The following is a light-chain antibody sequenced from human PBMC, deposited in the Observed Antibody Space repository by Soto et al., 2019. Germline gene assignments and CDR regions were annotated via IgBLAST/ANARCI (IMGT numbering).Light chain of an antibody. V-gene: IGKV3-20*01. Sequence: IVLTHSPGTLSLSPWEITTLSCRASQSISRYLAWYQQKPGQGPRLLIYGASSRATGTPDRFSGSGSGTDFTLTINRLEPEDFALYYSQQYHSWPLTFGGGTKVDIK. CDR2: GAS. CDR1: QSISRY. CDR3: QQYHSWPLT. J-gene: IGKJ4*01.